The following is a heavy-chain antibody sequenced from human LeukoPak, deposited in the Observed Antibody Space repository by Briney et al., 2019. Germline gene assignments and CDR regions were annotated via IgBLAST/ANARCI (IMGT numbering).Heavy chain of an antibody. V-gene: IGHV4-38-2*02. Sequence: MPSETLSLTCSVSGYSVSSGYHWAWIRQAPGKGLEWMGSIYQSGSTYDNMSLKSRVSLSVDTSRNQFSLKLSSVTAADTAVYYCARGRWIQLWLREWFDPWGQGTLVTVSS. CDR1: GYSVSSGYH. J-gene: IGHJ5*02. D-gene: IGHD5-18*01. CDR3: ARGRWIQLWLREWFDP. CDR2: IYQSGST.